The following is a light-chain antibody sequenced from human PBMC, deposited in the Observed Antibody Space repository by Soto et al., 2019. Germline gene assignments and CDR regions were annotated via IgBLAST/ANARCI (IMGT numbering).Light chain of an antibody. Sequence: DIQMTQSPSTLSASVGDRVTITCRASQSIGSWLAWYQQKPGKAPNLLIYAASSLQSGVPSRFSGSGSGTDFTLTISSLQRDHFAIYYCQQYNPYSRTFGQGTKVDI. CDR1: QSIGSW. CDR3: QQYNPYSRT. J-gene: IGKJ1*01. CDR2: AAS. V-gene: IGKV1-5*01.